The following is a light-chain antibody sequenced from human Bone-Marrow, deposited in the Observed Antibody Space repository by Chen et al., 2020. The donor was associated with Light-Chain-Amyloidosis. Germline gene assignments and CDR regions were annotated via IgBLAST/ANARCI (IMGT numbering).Light chain of an antibody. J-gene: IGLJ3*02. CDR2: EDD. CDR3: QSYQGSSQGV. Sequence: NFMLTQPHSVSGSPGKTVIISCPRSSGTIATNYVQWYHQRPGSSPTTVIYEDDQRPSGVPDRFSGSMDRSSNSASLTISGLKTEDEADYYCQSYQGSSQGVFGGVTKLTVL. CDR1: SGTIATNY. V-gene: IGLV6-57*01.